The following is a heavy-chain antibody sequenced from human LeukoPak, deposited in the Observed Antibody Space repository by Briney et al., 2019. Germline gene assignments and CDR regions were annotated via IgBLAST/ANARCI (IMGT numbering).Heavy chain of an antibody. CDR1: GFTFSNDW. CDR3: ARGRGGSYHY. V-gene: IGHV3-74*01. Sequence: GGSLRLSCAASGFTFSNDWMHWFPQAPGKGLVWVSRINTDGSTTTYADSVKGRFTISRDNAKNTLYLQMNSLRVEDTAVYYCARGRGGSYHYWGQGTLVTVSS. CDR2: INTDGSTT. J-gene: IGHJ4*02. D-gene: IGHD1-26*01.